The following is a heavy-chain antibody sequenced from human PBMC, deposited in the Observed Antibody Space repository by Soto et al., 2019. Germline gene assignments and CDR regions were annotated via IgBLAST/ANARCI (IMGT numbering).Heavy chain of an antibody. CDR2: IKSNAEGGAT. Sequence: SNAWLNWVRQAPGRELEWIGRIKSNAEGGATEYAAPVKGRFTISRDDSKNTIYLQMSSLKTEDTAVYYCTTDLGSTGGDFWGQGTLVTVSS. J-gene: IGHJ4*02. CDR1: SNAW. V-gene: IGHV3-15*01. D-gene: IGHD7-27*01. CDR3: TTDLGSTGGDF.